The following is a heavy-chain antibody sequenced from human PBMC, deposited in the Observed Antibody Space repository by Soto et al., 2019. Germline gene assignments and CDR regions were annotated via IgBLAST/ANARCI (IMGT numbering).Heavy chain of an antibody. V-gene: IGHV3-48*02. CDR2: MTSDMKTI. CDR1: GFTFSVDS. D-gene: IGHD6-19*01. CDR3: ASSVEGHFDY. Sequence: EVQLVESGGGLVQPGGSLRLSCAASGFTFSVDSMNWIRQAPGKGLQWVSYMTSDMKTIHYADSVKGRFTISRDNAKNLVYLQMTSLRDEDTAVYYCASSVEGHFDYWGQGALVTVSS. J-gene: IGHJ4*02.